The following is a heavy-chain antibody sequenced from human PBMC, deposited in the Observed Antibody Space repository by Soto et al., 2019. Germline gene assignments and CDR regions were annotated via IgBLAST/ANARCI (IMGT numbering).Heavy chain of an antibody. V-gene: IGHV4-31*03. Sequence: SETLSLTCTVSGGSISSGGYYWSWIRQHPGKGLEWIGYIYYSGSTYYNPSLKSRVTISVDTSKNQFSLKLSSVTAADTAVYYCARDELAGYGDYNYHDGMDVWAQGTT. CDR3: ARDELAGYGDYNYHDGMDV. CDR1: GGSISSGGYY. CDR2: IYYSGST. J-gene: IGHJ6*01. D-gene: IGHD4-17*01.